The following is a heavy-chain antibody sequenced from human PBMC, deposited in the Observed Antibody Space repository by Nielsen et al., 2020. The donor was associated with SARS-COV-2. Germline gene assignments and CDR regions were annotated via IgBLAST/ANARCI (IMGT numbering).Heavy chain of an antibody. CDR1: GYTFTDYY. Sequence: ASVKVSYKASGYTFTDYYIHWVRPAPAPRLEWMGRINHYSGGSNYAQKLQGTVTMTRDASLSTVYMELTSDDTAVYYCARARENIFGLVMSYGMDVWGQGTTVAVSS. V-gene: IGHV1-2*06. J-gene: IGHJ6*02. D-gene: IGHD3/OR15-3a*01. CDR3: ARARENIFGLVMSYGMDV. CDR2: INHYSGGS.